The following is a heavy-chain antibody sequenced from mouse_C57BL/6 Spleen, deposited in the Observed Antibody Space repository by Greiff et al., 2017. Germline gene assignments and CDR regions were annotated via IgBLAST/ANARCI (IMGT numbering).Heavy chain of an antibody. CDR3: ATLRDYGSSYGAMDY. CDR1: GFSLTSYG. V-gene: IGHV2-2*01. D-gene: IGHD1-1*01. J-gene: IGHJ4*01. CDR2: IWSGGST. Sequence: QVQLQQSGPGLVQPSQSLSITCTVSGFSLTSYGVHWVRQSPGKGLEWLGVIWSGGSTDYNAAFISRLSISKDNSKSQVFFKMHSLQADDTAIYYCATLRDYGSSYGAMDYWGQGTSVTVSS.